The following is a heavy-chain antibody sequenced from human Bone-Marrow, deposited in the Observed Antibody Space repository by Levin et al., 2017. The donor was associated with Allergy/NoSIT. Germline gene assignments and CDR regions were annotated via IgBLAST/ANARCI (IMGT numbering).Heavy chain of an antibody. Sequence: ASVKVSCKASGYTFTYYPMHWVRQAPGQRLEWMGWINTGNGNTKYSQKFQGRVTFTRDTSASTGYMELSSLRSEDTAVYYCAKDYDYWGGYSEGDYLDFWGQGTLVTVSS. D-gene: IGHD3-3*01. CDR3: AKDYDYWGGYSEGDYLDF. V-gene: IGHV1-3*04. CDR2: INTGNGNT. J-gene: IGHJ4*02. CDR1: GYTFTYYP.